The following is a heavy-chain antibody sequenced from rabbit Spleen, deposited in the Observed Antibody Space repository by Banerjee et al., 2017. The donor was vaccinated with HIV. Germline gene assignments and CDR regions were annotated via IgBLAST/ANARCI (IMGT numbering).Heavy chain of an antibody. CDR2: AQSFGVA. CDR3: ARDLTDVIGWNFGW. D-gene: IGHD1-1*01. V-gene: IGHV1S8*01. J-gene: IGHJ4*01. Sequence: CAQSFGVANYANSVRGRFTISSDSAQNTVFLQMTSLTAADTATYFCARDLTDVIGWNFGWWGPGTLVTVS.